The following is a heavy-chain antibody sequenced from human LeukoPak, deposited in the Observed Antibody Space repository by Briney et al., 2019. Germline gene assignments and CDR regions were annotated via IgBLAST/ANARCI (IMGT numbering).Heavy chain of an antibody. V-gene: IGHV3-48*01. CDR1: EFTFSSYS. CDR2: ISSSSSTI. CDR3: ARGGSYYNEAFDI. J-gene: IGHJ3*02. D-gene: IGHD1-26*01. Sequence: GGSLRLSCAASEFTFSSYSMNWVRQAPGKGLEWVSYISSSSSTIYYADSVKGRFSISRDNAKNSLYLQMDSLRAEDTAVYYCARGGSYYNEAFDIWGQGTMVTVSS.